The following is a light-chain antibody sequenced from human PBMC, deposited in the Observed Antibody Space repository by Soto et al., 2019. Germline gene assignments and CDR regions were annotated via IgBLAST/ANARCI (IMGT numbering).Light chain of an antibody. CDR2: AAS. V-gene: IGKV1-6*01. Sequence: IRMTQSPSSLSASVGDRVTITCRASQAIRTDLGWYQQKPGKAPKLLIFAASNLHSGVPSRFSGSGSGTDFTLTINNLQAEDFATYYCLQEYNYPRTFGQGTKVDIK. CDR3: LQEYNYPRT. J-gene: IGKJ1*01. CDR1: QAIRTD.